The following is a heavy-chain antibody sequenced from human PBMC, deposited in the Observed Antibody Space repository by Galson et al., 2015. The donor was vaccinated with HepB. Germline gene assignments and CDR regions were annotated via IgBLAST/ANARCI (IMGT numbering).Heavy chain of an antibody. CDR3: ARLVRRIAVAGSQGDY. V-gene: IGHV5-51*01. CDR2: IYPGDSDT. CDR1: GYSFTSYW. Sequence: QSGAEVKKPGESLKISCKGSGYSFTSYWIGWVRQMPGKGLEWMGIIYPGDSDTRYSPPFQGQVTISADKSISTAYLQWSSLKASDIAMYYCARLVRRIAVAGSQGDYWGQGTLVTVSS. J-gene: IGHJ4*02. D-gene: IGHD6-19*01.